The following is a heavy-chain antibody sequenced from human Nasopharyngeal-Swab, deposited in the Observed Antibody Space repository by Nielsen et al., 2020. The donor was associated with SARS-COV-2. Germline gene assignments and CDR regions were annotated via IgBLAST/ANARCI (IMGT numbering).Heavy chain of an antibody. CDR1: GYTFTSLG. CDR2: ISSYNGDT. D-gene: IGHD3-10*01. V-gene: IGHV1-18*01. J-gene: IGHJ4*02. Sequence: ASVKVSCKASGYTFTSLGISWVRQAPGQGLEWMGWISSYNGDTHYAHSLQGRITMTTNTSTSTAYLELRGLRSDDTAMYYCATAYGSVSSPEYWGQGTLVTVSS. CDR3: ATAYGSVSSPEY.